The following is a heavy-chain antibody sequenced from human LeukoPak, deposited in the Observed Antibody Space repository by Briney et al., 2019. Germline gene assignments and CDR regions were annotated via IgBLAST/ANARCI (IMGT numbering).Heavy chain of an antibody. CDR3: ARGPGKYSSSWYSDY. D-gene: IGHD6-13*01. Sequence: GSLRLSCAASGVTFSSLAMHWVRQAPGTGLEWVAGISYDGRNKYYADSVKGRFTISRDNSKNTLYLQVNSLRADDTAVYYCARGPGKYSSSWYSDYWGQGTLVTVSS. V-gene: IGHV3-30*04. CDR1: GVTFSSLA. CDR2: ISYDGRNK. J-gene: IGHJ4*02.